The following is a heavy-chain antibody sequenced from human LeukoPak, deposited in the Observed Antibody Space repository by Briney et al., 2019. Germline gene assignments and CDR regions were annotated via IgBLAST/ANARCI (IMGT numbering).Heavy chain of an antibody. Sequence: GGSLRLSCAASGFTFSSYSMNWVRKPQGKGLGWDSSISSSVSHIYYADSVKGRFTISRENAKNSLYMQMTSLRAEDTAVYYCAREALSVAGTAHFDYWGQGTLVTVSS. V-gene: IGHV3-21*01. CDR3: AREALSVAGTAHFDY. J-gene: IGHJ4*02. CDR2: ISSSVSHI. D-gene: IGHD6-19*01. CDR1: GFTFSSYS.